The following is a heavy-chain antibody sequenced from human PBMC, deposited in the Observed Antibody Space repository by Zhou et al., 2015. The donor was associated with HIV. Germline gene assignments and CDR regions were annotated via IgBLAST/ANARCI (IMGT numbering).Heavy chain of an antibody. CDR3: ANTGPNVDIVATPTLDY. CDR2: IIPIFGTA. Sequence: QVQLVQSGAEVKKPGSSVKVSCKASGGTFSSYAISWVRQAPGQGLEWMGGIIPIFGTANYAQKFQGRVTITADESTSTAYMELSSLRSEDTAVYYCANTGPNVDIVATPTLDYWGQGTLVTVSS. CDR1: GGTFSSYA. D-gene: IGHD5-12*01. V-gene: IGHV1-69*12. J-gene: IGHJ4*02.